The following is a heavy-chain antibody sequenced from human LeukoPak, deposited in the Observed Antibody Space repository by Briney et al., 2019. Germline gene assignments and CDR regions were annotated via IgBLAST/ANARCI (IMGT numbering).Heavy chain of an antibody. CDR3: AKDGVRDSPSVFDC. D-gene: IGHD2-21*01. J-gene: IGHJ4*02. Sequence: PGGSLRLSCAASGFTFSSYAMSWVPQAPGKGLEWVSAISGSSTSTYYADSVKGRFTISRDNSKNTLYLQMNSLRAEDTAIYYCAKDGVRDSPSVFDCWGQGTLVTVSS. CDR1: GFTFSSYA. V-gene: IGHV3-23*01. CDR2: ISGSSTST.